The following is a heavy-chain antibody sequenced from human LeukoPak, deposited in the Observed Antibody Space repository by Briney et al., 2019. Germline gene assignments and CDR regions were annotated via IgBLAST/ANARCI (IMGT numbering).Heavy chain of an antibody. CDR3: ARDYSEYVGYYGMDV. V-gene: IGHV3-21*01. CDR1: GFIFSSSS. CDR2: ISSSSDYI. J-gene: IGHJ6*02. D-gene: IGHD4-11*01. Sequence: GGSLRLSCAASGFIFSSSSMNWVRQASGKGLEWVSSISSSSDYIYYADSVKGRFTISRDNAKNSLYLQMNSLRAEDTAVYYCARDYSEYVGYYGMDVWGQGTTVTVSS.